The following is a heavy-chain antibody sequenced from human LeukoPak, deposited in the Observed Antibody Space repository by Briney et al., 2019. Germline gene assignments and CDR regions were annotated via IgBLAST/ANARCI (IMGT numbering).Heavy chain of an antibody. CDR2: INPNSGGT. V-gene: IGHV1-2*02. J-gene: IGHJ4*02. D-gene: IGHD3-22*01. CDR1: GYTFTSYY. CDR3: ARDPYDSSGYAD. Sequence: ASVKVSCKASGYTFTSYYMHWMRQAPGQGLEWMGWINPNSGGTNYAQKFQGRVTMTRDTSISTAYMELSRLRSDDTAVYYCARDPYDSSGYADWGQGTLVTVSS.